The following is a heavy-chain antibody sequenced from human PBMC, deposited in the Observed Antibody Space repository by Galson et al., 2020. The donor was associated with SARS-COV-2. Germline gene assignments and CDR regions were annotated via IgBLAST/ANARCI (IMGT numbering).Heavy chain of an antibody. CDR1: GFTFSSYD. D-gene: IGHD3-16*01. V-gene: IGHV3-13*01. CDR3: AKIAATGEAGEI. J-gene: IGHJ3*02. CDR2: IDTAAYT. Sequence: GESLKISCAASGFTFSSYDMHWVRQPTGKRLEWVSAIDTAAYTYYTDSVKGRFTISRENAKKSLYLQMNSLRAEDTAVYYCAKIAATGEAGEIWGQGTMV.